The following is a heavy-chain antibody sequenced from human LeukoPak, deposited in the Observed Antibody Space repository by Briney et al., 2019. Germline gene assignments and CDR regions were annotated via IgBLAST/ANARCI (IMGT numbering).Heavy chain of an antibody. CDR2: IYYSGST. Sequence: SETLSLTCAVSGGSISSGGYSWSWIRQPPGKGLEWIGYIYYSGSTYYNPSLKSRVTISVDTSKNQFSLKLSSVTAADTAVYYCATTTIRLGYWGQGTLVTASS. V-gene: IGHV4-30-4*07. J-gene: IGHJ4*02. CDR3: ATTTIRLGY. D-gene: IGHD1-26*01. CDR1: GGSISSGGYS.